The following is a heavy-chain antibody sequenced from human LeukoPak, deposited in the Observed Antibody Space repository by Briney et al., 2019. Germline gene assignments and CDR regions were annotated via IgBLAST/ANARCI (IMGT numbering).Heavy chain of an antibody. J-gene: IGHJ6*03. CDR1: GFAFSSYE. CDR2: ISSSGSTI. V-gene: IGHV3-48*03. CDR3: ARDGVAVAGWKDYYYMDV. Sequence: PGGSLRLSCAASGFAFSSYEMNWVRQAPGKGLEWVSYISSSGSTIYYADSVKGRFTISRDNAKNSLYLQMNSLRAEDTAVYYCARDGVAVAGWKDYYYMDVWGKGTTVTISS. D-gene: IGHD6-19*01.